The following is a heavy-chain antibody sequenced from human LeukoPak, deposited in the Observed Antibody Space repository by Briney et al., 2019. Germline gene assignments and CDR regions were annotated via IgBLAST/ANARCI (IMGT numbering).Heavy chain of an antibody. CDR1: GGSISSYY. Sequence: SETLSLTCSVSGGSISSYYWSWIRQPAGKGLEWIGRIYTSGSTNYNPSLKSRVTISVDTSKNQFSLKLSSVTAADTAVYYCASTTIAAAGNPNWFDPWGQGTLVTVSS. V-gene: IGHV4-4*07. CDR3: ASTTIAAAGNPNWFDP. J-gene: IGHJ5*02. CDR2: IYTSGST. D-gene: IGHD6-13*01.